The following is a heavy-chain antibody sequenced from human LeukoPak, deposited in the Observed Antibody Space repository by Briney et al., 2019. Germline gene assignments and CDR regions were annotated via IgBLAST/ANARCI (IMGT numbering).Heavy chain of an antibody. CDR2: ISYSGST. Sequence: SETLSLTCTVSGDSVSIYYWSWIRQPPGKGLEWIGYISYSGSTDYNPSLKSRVTISLDTSKNQFSLKLSSVTAADTAVYYCARLYSYDCSGGSCYGNYYYYYMDVWGKGTTVTVSS. CDR3: ARLYSYDCSGGSCYGNYYYYYMDV. D-gene: IGHD2-15*01. V-gene: IGHV4-59*08. CDR1: GDSVSIYY. J-gene: IGHJ6*03.